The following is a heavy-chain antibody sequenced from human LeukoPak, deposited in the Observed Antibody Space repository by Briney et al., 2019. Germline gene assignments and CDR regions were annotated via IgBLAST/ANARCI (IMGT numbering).Heavy chain of an antibody. CDR3: ATARAIYDY. Sequence: GRSLRLSCAASGFTFSSYAMHWVRQAPGKGLEWVAVISYDGSNKYYADSVKGRFTISRDNSKNTLYLQMNSLRAEDTAVYYCATARAIYDYWGQGALVTVSS. CDR1: GFTFSSYA. J-gene: IGHJ4*02. CDR2: ISYDGSNK. V-gene: IGHV3-30*04. D-gene: IGHD1-26*01.